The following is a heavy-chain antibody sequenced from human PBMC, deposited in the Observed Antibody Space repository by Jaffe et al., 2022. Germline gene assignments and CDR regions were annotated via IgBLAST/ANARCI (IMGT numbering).Heavy chain of an antibody. D-gene: IGHD4-17*01. V-gene: IGHV3-9*01. CDR3: AKASYGDGGAFDI. CDR1: GFTFDDYA. Sequence: EVQLVESGGGLVQPGRSLRLSCAASGFTFDDYAMHWVRQAPGKGLEWVSGISWNSGSIGYADSVKGRFTISRDNAKNSLYLQMNSLRAEDTALYYCAKASYGDGGAFDIWGQGTMVTVSS. J-gene: IGHJ3*02. CDR2: ISWNSGSI.